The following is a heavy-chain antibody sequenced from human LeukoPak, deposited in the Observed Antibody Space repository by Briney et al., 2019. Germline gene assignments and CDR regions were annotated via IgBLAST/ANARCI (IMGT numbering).Heavy chain of an antibody. D-gene: IGHD1-26*01. CDR2: ISGSGGST. CDR3: AKGGQWELLPFDY. J-gene: IGHJ4*02. Sequence: GGSLRLSCAASGFTFSSYAMSWVRQAPGKGLEWVSAISGSGGSTYYADSVKGRFTTSRDNSKNTLYLQMNSLRAEDTAVYYCAKGGQWELLPFDYWGQGTLVTVSS. V-gene: IGHV3-23*01. CDR1: GFTFSSYA.